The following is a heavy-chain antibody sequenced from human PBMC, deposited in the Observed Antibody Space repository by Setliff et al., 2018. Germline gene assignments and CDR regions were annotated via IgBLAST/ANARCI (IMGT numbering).Heavy chain of an antibody. CDR1: GGSISSSSYY. J-gene: IGHJ6*02. D-gene: IGHD3-16*01. CDR2: IYYSGST. CDR3: ASQGEMISPWGYGMDV. Sequence: SETLSLTCTVSGGSISSSSYYWGWIRQPPGKGLEWIGSIYYSGSTYYNPSLKSRVTISVDRSKNQFSLKLSSVTAADTAVYYCASQGEMISPWGYGMDVWGQGTTVTVSS. V-gene: IGHV4-39*07.